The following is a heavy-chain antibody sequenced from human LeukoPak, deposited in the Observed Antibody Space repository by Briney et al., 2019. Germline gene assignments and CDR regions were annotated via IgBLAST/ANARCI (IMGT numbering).Heavy chain of an antibody. V-gene: IGHV1-69*13. CDR2: IIPISGTA. CDR1: GGTFSSYA. Sequence: SVKVSCKASGGTFSSYAISWVRQAPGQGLEWMGGIIPISGTANYAQKFQGRVTITADESTSTAYMELSSLRSEDTAVYYCARDSGDGYNYLDYWGQGTLVTVSS. J-gene: IGHJ4*02. D-gene: IGHD5-24*01. CDR3: ARDSGDGYNYLDY.